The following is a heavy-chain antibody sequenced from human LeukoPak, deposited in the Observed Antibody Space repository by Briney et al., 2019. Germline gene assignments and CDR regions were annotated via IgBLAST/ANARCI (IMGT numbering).Heavy chain of an antibody. CDR1: VFTFSSYT. CDR3: ARARGYCAADCSRYAFDY. Sequence: GGSLRLSCAASVFTFSSYTMSWVRQAPGKGLEWVSTISNSGRNTFYTDSVKGRFTISRENSKNTLYLQMNSLRAGDTAVYSCARARGYCAADCSRYAFDYWGQGTLVTVSS. CDR2: ISNSGRNT. D-gene: IGHD2-21*02. V-gene: IGHV3-23*01. J-gene: IGHJ4*02.